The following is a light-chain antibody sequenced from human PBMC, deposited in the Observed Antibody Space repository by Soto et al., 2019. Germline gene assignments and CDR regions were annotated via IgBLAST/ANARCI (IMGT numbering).Light chain of an antibody. V-gene: IGKV1-6*01. J-gene: IGKJ1*01. Sequence: AIQMTQSPSSLSASVGDRVTLTCRASQDIRNDLGWYQQKPGQAPKLLIYDTSTLQNGVPPRFSGSGSGTYFTLTINNLQPEDFATYYCLQDYNYPWTFGQGTKVEIK. CDR2: DTS. CDR1: QDIRND. CDR3: LQDYNYPWT.